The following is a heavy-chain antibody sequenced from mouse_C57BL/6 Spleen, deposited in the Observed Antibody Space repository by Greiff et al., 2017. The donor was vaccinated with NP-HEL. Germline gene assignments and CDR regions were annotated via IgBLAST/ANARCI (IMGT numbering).Heavy chain of an antibody. Sequence: QVQLQQSGAELVRPGASVKLSCKASGYTFTDYYINWVKQRPGQGLEWIARIYPGSGNTYYNEKFKGKSTLTAEQSSSTAYMQLSSLTSEDSAVYFCARRSLTAQATNYAMDYWGQGTSVTVSS. CDR2: IYPGSGNT. J-gene: IGHJ4*01. CDR3: ARRSLTAQATNYAMDY. CDR1: GYTFTDYY. V-gene: IGHV1-76*01. D-gene: IGHD3-2*02.